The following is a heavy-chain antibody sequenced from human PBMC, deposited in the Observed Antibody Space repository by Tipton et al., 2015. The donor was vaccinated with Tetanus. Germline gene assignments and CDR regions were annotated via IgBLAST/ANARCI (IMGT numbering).Heavy chain of an antibody. CDR3: ARHLYGYWFDP. D-gene: IGHD3-10*01. J-gene: IGHJ5*02. CDR2: IYFEGST. Sequence: TLSFTCTVSRGSISDKKYYWGWIRQPPGRGLEWIASIYFEGSTYYSPSFKSRVSIAVDRSQSVFSLNLTSATAADTAVYYCARHLYGYWFDPWGQGALVTVSS. CDR1: RGSISDKKYY. V-gene: IGHV4-39*02.